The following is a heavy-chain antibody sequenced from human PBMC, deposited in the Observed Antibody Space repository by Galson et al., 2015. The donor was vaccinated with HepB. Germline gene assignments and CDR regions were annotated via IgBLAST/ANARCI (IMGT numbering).Heavy chain of an antibody. CDR1: GFTFSSYA. CDR2: ISGSGGST. CDR3: AKLYYYDSSGYYPGGAFDI. V-gene: IGHV3-23*01. J-gene: IGHJ3*02. Sequence: SLRLSCAASGFTFSSYAMSWVRQAPGKGLEWVSAISGSGGSTYYADSVKGRFTISRDNSKNTLYLQMNSLRAEDTAVYYCAKLYYYDSSGYYPGGAFDIWGQGTMVTVSS. D-gene: IGHD3-22*01.